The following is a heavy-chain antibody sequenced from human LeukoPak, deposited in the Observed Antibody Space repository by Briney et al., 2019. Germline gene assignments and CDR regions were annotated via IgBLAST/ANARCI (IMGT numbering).Heavy chain of an antibody. CDR3: ARLGRLRLGELSFKNVRFDY. D-gene: IGHD3-16*02. CDR2: INHSGST. Sequence: SETLSLTCAVYGGSFSGYYWSWIRQPPGKGLEWIGEINHSGSTNYNPSLKSRVTISVDTSKNQFSLELSSVTAADTAVYYCARLGRLRLGELSFKNVRFDYWGQGTLVTVSS. CDR1: GGSFSGYY. V-gene: IGHV4-34*01. J-gene: IGHJ4*02.